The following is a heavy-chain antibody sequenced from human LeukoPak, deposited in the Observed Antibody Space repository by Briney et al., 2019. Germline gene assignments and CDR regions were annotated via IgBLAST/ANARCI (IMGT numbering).Heavy chain of an antibody. CDR3: ARPKGYDSSGYYHIDAFDI. J-gene: IGHJ3*02. CDR2: INHSGST. CDR1: GGSFSGYY. V-gene: IGHV4-34*01. D-gene: IGHD3-22*01. Sequence: PSETLSLTCAVYGGSFSGYYWSWIRQPPGKGLEWIGEINHSGSTNYNPSLKSRVTISVDTSKNQFSLKLSSVTAADTAVYYCARPKGYDSSGYYHIDAFDIWGQGTMVTVSS.